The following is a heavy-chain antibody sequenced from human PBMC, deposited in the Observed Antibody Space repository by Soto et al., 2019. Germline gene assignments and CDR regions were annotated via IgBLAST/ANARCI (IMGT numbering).Heavy chain of an antibody. CDR1: GLTFRSYW. CDR3: ARDTSLGLRPKVYYYGTDV. CDR2: IKQDGSEK. J-gene: IGHJ6*02. D-gene: IGHD5-12*01. Sequence: GGSLRLSCAASGLTFRSYWMSWVRQAPGKGLEWVANIKQDGSEKYYVDSVKGRFTISRDNAKNSLYLQMNSLRAEDTAVYYCARDTSLGLRPKVYYYGTDVWGQGTTVTASS. V-gene: IGHV3-7*01.